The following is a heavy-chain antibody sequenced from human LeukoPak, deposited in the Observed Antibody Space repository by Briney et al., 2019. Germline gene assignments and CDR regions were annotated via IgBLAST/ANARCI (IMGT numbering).Heavy chain of an antibody. D-gene: IGHD3-10*01. Sequence: SETLSLTCAVSGFTISSGGYSWIWIGPPPGQGLVGIGYNYHTGRTASNPSLKTRITKSVDRSKNQFSLRLSSVTAADTAVYYCATVGSGSYGFHFDYWGQGTLVTASS. V-gene: IGHV4-30-2*01. J-gene: IGHJ4*02. CDR3: ATVGSGSYGFHFDY. CDR1: GFTISSGGYS. CDR2: NYHTGRT.